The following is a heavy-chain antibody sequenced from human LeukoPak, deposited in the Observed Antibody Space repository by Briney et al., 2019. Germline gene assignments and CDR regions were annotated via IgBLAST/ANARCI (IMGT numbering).Heavy chain of an antibody. CDR3: ARIGYSSSCFDY. Sequence: GGSLRLSCAASGFTFSNYWMSWVRQAPGKGLEWVANVKQEGNQIYYVESLKGRFTISRDNAKNSVYLQMDSLRAEDTAVYYCARIGYSSSCFDYWGQGTLVTVSA. CDR1: GFTFSNYW. J-gene: IGHJ4*02. V-gene: IGHV3-7*01. D-gene: IGHD6-13*01. CDR2: VKQEGNQI.